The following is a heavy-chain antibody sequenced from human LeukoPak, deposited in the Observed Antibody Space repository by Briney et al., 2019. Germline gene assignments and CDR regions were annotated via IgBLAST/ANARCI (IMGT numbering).Heavy chain of an antibody. J-gene: IGHJ4*02. CDR1: GYTFTSYG. CDR2: ISAYNGNS. D-gene: IGHD2-2*01. Sequence: ASVKVCCKASGYTFTSYGISWVRQAPGQGLEWMGWISAYNGNSNYAQKFQGRVTMTTDTSTSTGYMELRSLRSDDTAVYYCARVHSYCSSTSCLDYWGQGTLVTVSS. CDR3: ARVHSYCSSTSCLDY. V-gene: IGHV1-18*01.